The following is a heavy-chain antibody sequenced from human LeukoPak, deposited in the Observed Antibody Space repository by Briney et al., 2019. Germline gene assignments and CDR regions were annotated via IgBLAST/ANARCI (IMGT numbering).Heavy chain of an antibody. J-gene: IGHJ5*02. CDR3: ARGIAAAGRSVWFDP. Sequence: SETLSLTCAVYGGSFSGYYWSWIRQPPGKGLECLGEINHSGSTNYNPSLKSRVTISVDTSKNQFSLKLSSVTAADTAVYYCARGIAAAGRSVWFDPWGQGTLVTVSS. V-gene: IGHV4-34*01. CDR1: GGSFSGYY. D-gene: IGHD6-13*01. CDR2: INHSGST.